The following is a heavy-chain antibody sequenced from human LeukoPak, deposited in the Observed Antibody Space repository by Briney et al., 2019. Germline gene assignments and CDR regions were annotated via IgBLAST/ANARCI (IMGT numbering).Heavy chain of an antibody. D-gene: IGHD6-13*01. V-gene: IGHV3-23*01. CDR1: GFTFSSYA. Sequence: GGSLRLSCAASGFTFSSYAMSWVRQAPGKGLEWVSAISGSGGSTYYADSVKGRFTISRDNSENTLYLQMNSLRAEDTAVYYCAKDQAAAAGTSPDYWGQGTLVTVSS. CDR3: AKDQAAAAGTSPDY. J-gene: IGHJ4*02. CDR2: ISGSGGST.